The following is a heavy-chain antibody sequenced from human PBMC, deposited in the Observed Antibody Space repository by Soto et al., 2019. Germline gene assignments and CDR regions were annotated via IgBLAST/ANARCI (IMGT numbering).Heavy chain of an antibody. CDR3: ARFVPAYNWNYEGLGNYYGMDV. J-gene: IGHJ6*02. V-gene: IGHV6-1*01. CDR2: TYYRSKWYN. CDR1: GDSVSSNSAA. Sequence: SQTLSLTCAISGDSVSSNSAAWNWIRQSPSRGLEWLGRTYYRSKWYNDYAVSVKSRITINPDTSKNQFSLQLNSVTPEDTAVYYCARFVPAYNWNYEGLGNYYGMDVWGQGTTVTVSS. D-gene: IGHD1-7*01.